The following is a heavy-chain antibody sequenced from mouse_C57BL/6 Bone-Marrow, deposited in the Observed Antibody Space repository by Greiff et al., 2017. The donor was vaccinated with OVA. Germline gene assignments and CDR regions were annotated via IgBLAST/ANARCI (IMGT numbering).Heavy chain of an antibody. J-gene: IGHJ3*01. D-gene: IGHD2-1*01. V-gene: IGHV1-59*01. CDR3: ARWDGNRLAY. CDR1: GYTFTSYW. CDR2: IDPSDSYT. Sequence: QVQLQQPGAELVRPGTSVKLSCKASGYTFTSYWMHWVKQRPGQGLEWIGVIDPSDSYTNYNQKFKGKATLTVDTSSSTAYMQLSSLTSEDSAVYYCARWDGNRLAYWGQGTLVTVSA.